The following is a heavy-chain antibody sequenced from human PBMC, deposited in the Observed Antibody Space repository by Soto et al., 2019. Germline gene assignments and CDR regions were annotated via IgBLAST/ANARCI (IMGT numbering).Heavy chain of an antibody. CDR1: GGTFSTYA. V-gene: IGHV1-69*13. Sequence: GASVKVSCKASGGTFSTYAISWVRQAPGQGLEWMGGIINVFGTANYAQKFQDRVTITADESTSTAYMELSSLRSEDTAMYYCANDYCSSTNCSSDYNWNYWGSWGQGTLVTVSS. CDR3: ANDYCSSTNCSSDYNWNYWGS. D-gene: IGHD2-2*01. CDR2: IINVFGTA. J-gene: IGHJ5*02.